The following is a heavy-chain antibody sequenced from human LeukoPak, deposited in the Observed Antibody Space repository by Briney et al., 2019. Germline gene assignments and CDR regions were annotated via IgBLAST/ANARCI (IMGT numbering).Heavy chain of an antibody. V-gene: IGHV3-53*01. J-gene: IGHJ4*02. CDR3: ARANLDYYYDSSGYHFDY. CDR1: GFTVSSNY. Sequence: GGSLRLSCAASGFTVSSNYMSWVRQAPGKGLEWVSVIYSGGSTYYADSVKGRFTISRDNSKNTLYLQMNSLRAEDTVVYFCARANLDYYYDSSGYHFDYWGQGTLVTVSS. CDR2: IYSGGST. D-gene: IGHD3-22*01.